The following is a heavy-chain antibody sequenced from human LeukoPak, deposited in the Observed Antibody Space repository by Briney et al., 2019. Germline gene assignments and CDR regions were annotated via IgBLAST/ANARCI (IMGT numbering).Heavy chain of an antibody. CDR3: AREDYYDSPSYFDY. D-gene: IGHD3-22*01. J-gene: IGHJ4*02. CDR2: ISAYNGNT. CDR1: GYTFTSYG. V-gene: IGHV1-18*01. Sequence: ASVKVSCKASGYTFTSYGISWVRQAPGQGLEWMGWISAYNGNTHYAQKLQGRVTMTTDTSTSTVYMELRSLRSDDTAVYYCAREDYYDSPSYFDYWGQGTLVTVSS.